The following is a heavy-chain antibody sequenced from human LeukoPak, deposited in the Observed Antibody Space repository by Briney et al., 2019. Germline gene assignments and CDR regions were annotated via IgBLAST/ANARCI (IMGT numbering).Heavy chain of an antibody. D-gene: IGHD4-17*01. CDR2: INPSGGST. J-gene: IGHJ3*02. V-gene: IGHV1-46*01. CDR3: ARVDDYGEGFDI. CDR1: GYTFTSYG. Sequence: ASVKVSCKASGYTFTSYGISWVRQAPGQGLEWMGIINPSGGSTSYAQKFQGRVTMTRDTSTSTVYMELSSLRSEDTAVYYCARVDDYGEGFDIWGQGTMVTVSS.